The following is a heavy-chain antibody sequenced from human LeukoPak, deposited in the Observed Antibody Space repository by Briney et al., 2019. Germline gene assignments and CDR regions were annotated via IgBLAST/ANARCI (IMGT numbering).Heavy chain of an antibody. D-gene: IGHD3-16*01. CDR3: ARETSQKGAHYMDV. Sequence: SETLSLTCTVSGGSIISYYWSWIRQPPGKGLEWIGYIYYSGSTNYNPSLKSRVTISVDTSKNQFSLKLTSVTAADTAVYYCARETSQKGAHYMDVWGKGTTVTVSS. V-gene: IGHV4-59*01. J-gene: IGHJ6*03. CDR1: GGSIISYY. CDR2: IYYSGST.